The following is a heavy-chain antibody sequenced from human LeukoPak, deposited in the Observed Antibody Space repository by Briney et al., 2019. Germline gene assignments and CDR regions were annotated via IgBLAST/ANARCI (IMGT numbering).Heavy chain of an antibody. CDR2: VYESGDR. CDR3: ARHPLRGGFDH. V-gene: IGHV4-59*08. D-gene: IGHD5-12*01. J-gene: IGHJ4*02. CDR1: GGSINNYY. Sequence: SETLSLTCTVSGGSINNYYWSWIRQPPGKGLEWIAYVYESGDRGYNPSLKSRVTISVNTSKNQLSLKLNSVTAADTAVYYCARHPLRGGFDHWGLGTLVAVSS.